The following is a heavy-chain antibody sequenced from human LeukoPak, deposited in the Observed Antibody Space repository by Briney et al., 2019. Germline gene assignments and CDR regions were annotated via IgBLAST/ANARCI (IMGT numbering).Heavy chain of an antibody. J-gene: IGHJ6*03. Sequence: GGSLRLSCAASGFIFSDYWMSWIRQAPGKGLEWVAFIRYNGNNQYYADSVKGRFTISRDNSKNTLYLQMNSLKGDDTAVYYCAKDSAFYYIDVWGKGTTVIISS. V-gene: IGHV3-30*02. D-gene: IGHD3-10*01. CDR1: GFIFSDYW. CDR2: IRYNGNNQ. CDR3: AKDSAFYYIDV.